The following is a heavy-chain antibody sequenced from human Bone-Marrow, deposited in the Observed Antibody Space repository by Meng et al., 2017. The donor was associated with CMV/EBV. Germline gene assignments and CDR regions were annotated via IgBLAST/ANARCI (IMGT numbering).Heavy chain of an antibody. V-gene: IGHV3-7*01. CDR3: ASAKHGGVIASYNWFDP. D-gene: IGHD2-8*02. J-gene: IGHJ5*02. Sequence: GESLKISCAASGFTFSSYWMSWVRQAPGKGLEWVANIKQDGSEKYYVDSVKGRFTTSRDNAKNSLYLQMNSLRAEDTAVYYCASAKHGGVIASYNWFDPWGQGTLVTVSS. CDR2: IKQDGSEK. CDR1: GFTFSSYW.